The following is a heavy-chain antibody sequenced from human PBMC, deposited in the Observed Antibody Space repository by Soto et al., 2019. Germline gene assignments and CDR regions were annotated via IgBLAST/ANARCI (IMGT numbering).Heavy chain of an antibody. V-gene: IGHV4-34*01. CDR1: GGSFSGYY. CDR2: INHSGST. J-gene: IGHJ5*02. CDR3: ARGRNRLGYCSSTSCYRDNWFDP. D-gene: IGHD2-2*02. Sequence: SETLSLTCAVYGGSFSGYYWSWIRQPPGKXLEWIGEINHSGSTNYNPSLKSRVTVSVDTSKNQFSLKLSSVTAADTAVYYCARGRNRLGYCSSTSCYRDNWFDPWGQGTLVTVSS.